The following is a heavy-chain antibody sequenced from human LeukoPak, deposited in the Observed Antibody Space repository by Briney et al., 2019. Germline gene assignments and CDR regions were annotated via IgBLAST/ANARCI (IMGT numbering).Heavy chain of an antibody. J-gene: IGHJ4*02. CDR1: GFTFSSYA. CDR2: ISGSGDST. CDR3: AKASYCSGGSCYLVDY. D-gene: IGHD2-15*01. V-gene: IGHV3-23*01. Sequence: GGSLRLSCAASGFTFSSYAMSWVRQAPGKGLEWVSAISGSGDSTYYADSVKGRFTISRDNSKNTLYLQMNSLRAEDTAVYYCAKASYCSGGSCYLVDYWGQGTLVTVSS.